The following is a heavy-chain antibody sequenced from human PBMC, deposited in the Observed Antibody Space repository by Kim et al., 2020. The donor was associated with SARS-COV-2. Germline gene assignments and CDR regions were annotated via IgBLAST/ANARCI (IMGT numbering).Heavy chain of an antibody. V-gene: IGHV4-34*01. J-gene: IGHJ6*02. Sequence: SETLSLTCAVYGGSFSGYYWSWIRQPPGKGLEWIGEINHSGSTNYNPSLKSRVTISVDTSKNQFSLKLSSVTAADTAVYYCARGPVGSNRRYYYYYYGMDVWGQGTTVTVSS. D-gene: IGHD3-16*02. CDR3: ARGPVGSNRRYYYYYYGMDV. CDR2: INHSGST. CDR1: GGSFSGYY.